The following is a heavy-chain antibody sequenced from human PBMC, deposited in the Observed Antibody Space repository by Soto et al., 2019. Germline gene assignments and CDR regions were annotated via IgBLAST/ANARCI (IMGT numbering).Heavy chain of an antibody. CDR1: GFPFSTTW. CDR2: IKTETDGGTT. J-gene: IGHJ4*02. CDR3: TTWLGYGNDFFDY. V-gene: IGHV3-15*07. D-gene: IGHD6-13*01. Sequence: EVQLVESGGGLVKPGVSLRLSCAASGFPFSTTWMNWVRQAPGKGLEWVGRIKTETDGGTTDYAAPVKGRFTFSRDDSKNTLYLQMNTLKTEDTAVYYCTTWLGYGNDFFDYWGQGTLVTVSS.